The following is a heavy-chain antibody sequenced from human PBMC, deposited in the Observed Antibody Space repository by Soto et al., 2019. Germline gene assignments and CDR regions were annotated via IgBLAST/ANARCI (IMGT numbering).Heavy chain of an antibody. CDR1: GFTFSSYS. V-gene: IGHV3-21*01. D-gene: IGHD1-26*01. J-gene: IGHJ6*02. CDR2: ISSSSSYI. CDR3: ARDPELGSLLGYYYYGMDV. Sequence: PGGSLRLSCAASGFTFSSYSMNWVRQAPGKGLEWVSSISSSSSYIYYADSVKGRFTISRDNAKNSLYLQMNSLRAEDTAVYYCARDPELGSLLGYYYYGMDVWGQGTTVTVSS.